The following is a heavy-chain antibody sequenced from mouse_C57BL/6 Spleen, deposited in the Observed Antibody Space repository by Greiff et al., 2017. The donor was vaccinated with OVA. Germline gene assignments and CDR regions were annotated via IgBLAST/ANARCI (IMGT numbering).Heavy chain of an antibody. CDR3: TRSAYDYDEGYYFDY. CDR2: IYPVNSDT. D-gene: IGHD2-4*01. V-gene: IGHV1-5*01. CDR1: GYTFTSYW. J-gene: IGHJ2*01. Sequence: VQLQQSGTVLARPGASVKMSCKTSGYTFTSYWMHWVKQRTGQGLEWIGAIYPVNSDTSYNQKFKGKAKLTAVTSASTAYMELSSLTNEDSAVYYCTRSAYDYDEGYYFDYWGQGTTLTVSS.